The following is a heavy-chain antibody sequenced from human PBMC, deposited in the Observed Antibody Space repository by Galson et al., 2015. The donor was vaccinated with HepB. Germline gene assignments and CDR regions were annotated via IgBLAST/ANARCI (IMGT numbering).Heavy chain of an antibody. V-gene: IGHV1-18*04. CDR2: ISAYNGNT. Sequence: SVKVSCKASGYTFTSYGISWVRQAPGQGLEWMGWISAYNGNTNYAQKLQGRVTMTTDTSTSTAYMELRSLRSDDTAVYYCARGFITWFGELTHRGGYGMDVWGQGTTVTVSS. CDR1: GYTFTSYG. CDR3: ARGFITWFGELTHRGGYGMDV. D-gene: IGHD3-10*01. J-gene: IGHJ6*02.